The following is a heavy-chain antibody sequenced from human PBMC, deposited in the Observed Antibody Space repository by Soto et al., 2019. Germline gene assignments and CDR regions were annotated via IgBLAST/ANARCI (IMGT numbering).Heavy chain of an antibody. J-gene: IGHJ6*02. CDR2: IIPIFGTA. Sequence: QVQLVQSGAEVKKPGSSVRVSCKASGGTFSSYAISWVRQAPGQGLEWMGGIIPIFGTANYAQKFQGRVTITADESTSTAYMELSSLRSEDTAVYYCARDRTTIFGGAGYYYYGMDVWGQGTTVTVSS. D-gene: IGHD3-3*01. CDR3: ARDRTTIFGGAGYYYYGMDV. V-gene: IGHV1-69*01. CDR1: GGTFSSYA.